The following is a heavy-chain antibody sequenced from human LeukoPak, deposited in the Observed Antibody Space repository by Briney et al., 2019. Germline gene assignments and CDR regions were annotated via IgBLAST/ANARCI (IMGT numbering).Heavy chain of an antibody. V-gene: IGHV1-2*02. CDR1: GYTFTGYY. CDR2: INPNSGGT. J-gene: IGHJ4*02. Sequence: ASVKVSCKASGYTFTGYYMHWVRQAPGQGLEWMGWINPNSGGTNYAQKFQGRVTMTRDTSISTAYMELSRLRSDDTAVYYCARTDDFWSGYYMDYWGQGTLVTVSS. CDR3: ARTDDFWSGYYMDY. D-gene: IGHD3-3*01.